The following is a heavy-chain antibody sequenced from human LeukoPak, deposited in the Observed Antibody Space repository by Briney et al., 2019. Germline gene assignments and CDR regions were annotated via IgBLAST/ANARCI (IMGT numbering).Heavy chain of an antibody. CDR3: ARGFYTVTVPAAMEGGYYYYYYMDV. CDR2: INPGDSDT. Sequence: GESLKISCKGSGYSFTSYWIGWVRQMPGKGLEWMAMINPGDSDTRYSPSFQGQVTISADKSISTTYLQWSSLKASDTAVYYCARGFYTVTVPAAMEGGYYYYYYMDVWGKGTTVTVSS. V-gene: IGHV5-51*01. CDR1: GYSFTSYW. J-gene: IGHJ6*03. D-gene: IGHD2-2*01.